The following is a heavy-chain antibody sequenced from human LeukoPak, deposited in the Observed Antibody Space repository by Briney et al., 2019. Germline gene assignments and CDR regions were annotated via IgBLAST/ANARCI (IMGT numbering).Heavy chain of an antibody. V-gene: IGHV3-9*03. Sequence: PGGSLRLSCAASGFTFGDDAVHSVRRAPGKGLGWVSGMRWNSGSIGYADSVKGRVTISRDNAKNSLYLQMNSLRAEDIALHYCSKDSRPHIAAVGAFDYWGQGTMVTVSS. CDR1: GFTFGDDA. CDR2: MRWNSGSI. D-gene: IGHD6-13*01. CDR3: SKDSRPHIAAVGAFDY. J-gene: IGHJ4*02.